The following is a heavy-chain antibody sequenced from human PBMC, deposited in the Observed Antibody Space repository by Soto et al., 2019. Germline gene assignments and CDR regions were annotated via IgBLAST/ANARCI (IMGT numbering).Heavy chain of an antibody. CDR2: ISGFNGNT. CDR1: GYSFTNYG. CDR3: ARDRGVAPPVAGNTHYYYYMDV. V-gene: IGHV1-18*01. J-gene: IGHJ6*03. Sequence: QDQLVQSGAEVKKPGASVTVSCKASGYSFTNYGITWVRQAPGQGLAWMGWISGFNGNTHYAQKLQGRVTMTTDASTSTAYRELRSLRSDDTAVYYCARDRGVAPPVAGNTHYYYYMDVWGKGTTVTVSS. D-gene: IGHD6-19*01.